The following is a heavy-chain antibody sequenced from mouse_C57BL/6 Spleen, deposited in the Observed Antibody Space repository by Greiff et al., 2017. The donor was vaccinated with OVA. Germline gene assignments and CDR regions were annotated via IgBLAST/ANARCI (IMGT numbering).Heavy chain of an antibody. V-gene: IGHV1-82*01. J-gene: IGHJ4*01. D-gene: IGHD2-3*01. CDR2: IYPGDGDT. CDR3: ARPYDGYYNYAMDY. CDR1: GYAFSSSW. Sequence: VKLVESGPELVKPGASVKISCKASGYAFSSSWMNWVKQRPGKGLEWIGRIYPGDGDTNYNGKFKGKATLTADKSSSTAYMQLSSLTSEDSAVYFCARPYDGYYNYAMDYWGQGTSVTVSS.